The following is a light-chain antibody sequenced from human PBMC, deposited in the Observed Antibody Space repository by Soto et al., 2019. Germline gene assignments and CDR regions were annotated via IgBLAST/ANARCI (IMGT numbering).Light chain of an antibody. V-gene: IGKV3D-15*01. CDR1: QSVNSN. Sequence: EIGMPQFPATLCVPPGERADLSXXXSQSVNSNYLAWYQQKPGQAPRXXIYGISKRATDIPDRFSGSGSGTEFTLTISSLQPEDFATYYCQQHGQWPITFGQGTRLEIK. CDR2: GIS. J-gene: IGKJ5*01. CDR3: QQHGQWPIT.